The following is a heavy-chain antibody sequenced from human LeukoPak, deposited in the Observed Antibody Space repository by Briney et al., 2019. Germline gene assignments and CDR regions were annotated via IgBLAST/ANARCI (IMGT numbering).Heavy chain of an antibody. J-gene: IGHJ4*02. V-gene: IGHV3-23*01. Sequence: GRCLRLSCAASGFTFSSYAMSWVRQAPAKGLEEVSGISGSGGSAYYADSVKGRFTISRDNSKNTLYLQMNSLRAEDTAVYYCAQDPPRRAAGTGVYWGQGTLVTVSS. CDR1: GFTFSSYA. CDR3: AQDPPRRAAGTGVY. CDR2: ISGSGGSA. D-gene: IGHD1-1*01.